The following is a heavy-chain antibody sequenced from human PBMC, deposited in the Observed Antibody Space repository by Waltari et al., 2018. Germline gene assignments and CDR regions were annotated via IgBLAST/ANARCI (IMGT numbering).Heavy chain of an antibody. Sequence: EVQLAESGGGLVQPGGSLRLSCAASGFPFSGYWMHWVRHAPGKGPMCVARINTDGSSTTYADSVKSRFTVARDNARNTLYLQMDTLRAEDTAVYYCATVLSTGEQVGRWGQGTLVTVSS. J-gene: IGHJ4*02. CDR1: GFPFSGYW. D-gene: IGHD3-10*01. CDR3: ATVLSTGEQVGR. V-gene: IGHV3-74*01. CDR2: INTDGSST.